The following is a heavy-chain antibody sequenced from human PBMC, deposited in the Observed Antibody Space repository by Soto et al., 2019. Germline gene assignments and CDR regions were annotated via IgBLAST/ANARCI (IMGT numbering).Heavy chain of an antibody. CDR3: ASGKWSLDY. V-gene: IGHV3-11*01. Sequence: QVQLVESGGGLVKPGGSLRLSCVASGFTFSDYYMGWIRQARGKGLEWVSYISNSDYTTYYADSVKGRFTISRDNAKNSLYLQLNGLRVEDTAVYYCASGKWSLDYWGQGTLVTASS. CDR1: GFTFSDYY. CDR2: ISNSDYTT. J-gene: IGHJ4*02. D-gene: IGHD2-15*01.